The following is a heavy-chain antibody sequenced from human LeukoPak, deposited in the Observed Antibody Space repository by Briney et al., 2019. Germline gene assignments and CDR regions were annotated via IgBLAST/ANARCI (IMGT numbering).Heavy chain of an antibody. CDR3: ARHDLVVTATILDY. CDR2: IYYSGST. Sequence: SDTLSLTCTVSGGSISSSSYYWDWIRHLPGKGLEWIGSIYYSGSTYYNPSLKSRVTISVDTSKNQFSLKLSSVTAAATAVYYCARHDLVVTATILDYWGQGTLVTVSS. V-gene: IGHV4-39*01. CDR1: GGSISSSSYY. J-gene: IGHJ4*02. D-gene: IGHD2-21*02.